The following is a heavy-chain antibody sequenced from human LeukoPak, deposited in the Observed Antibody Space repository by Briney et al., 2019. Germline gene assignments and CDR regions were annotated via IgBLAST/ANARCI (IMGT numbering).Heavy chain of an antibody. D-gene: IGHD3-3*01. CDR1: GFTFSNAW. CDR3: TTASDDFWSGYSDY. J-gene: IGHJ4*02. CDR2: IKSKTDGGTT. Sequence: PGGSLRLSCAASGFTFSNAWMSWVRQAPGKGLEWVGRIKSKTDGGTTDYAAPVKGRFTISRDDSKNTLYLQMNSLKTEDTAVYYCTTASDDFWSGYSDYWGQGTLVTVSS. V-gene: IGHV3-15*01.